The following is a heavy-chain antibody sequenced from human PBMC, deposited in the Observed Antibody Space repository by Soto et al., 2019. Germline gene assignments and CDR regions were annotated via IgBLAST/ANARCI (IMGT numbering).Heavy chain of an antibody. D-gene: IGHD3-22*01. V-gene: IGHV1-2*02. Sequence: QVQLVQSGAEVKKPGASVKVPCKPLEYTFTGYLIHWGQQPPGQGLEGMGWTNPNSGGTNYAQKFQGRVTMTRDTSISTAYMEVSRLRSDDTAVYYCARDRRFYDSGTYDIANDAFDVWGQGTMVTVSS. CDR3: ARDRRFYDSGTYDIANDAFDV. CDR1: EYTFTGYL. CDR2: TNPNSGGT. J-gene: IGHJ3*01.